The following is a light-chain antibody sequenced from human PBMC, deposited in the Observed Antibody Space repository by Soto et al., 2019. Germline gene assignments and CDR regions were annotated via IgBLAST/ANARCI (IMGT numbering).Light chain of an antibody. CDR3: QQYDSWPRT. J-gene: IGKJ1*01. CDR2: GAF. CDR1: QSVRRN. Sequence: EIVMTQSPDTLSVSPGERATLSCRASQSVRRNLAWYRQKPGQAPGLLIHGAFTRPTDISARFSGSGSGTEFTLTISSLQPDDFGVYFCQQYDSWPRTFGQGTKVEIK. V-gene: IGKV3-15*01.